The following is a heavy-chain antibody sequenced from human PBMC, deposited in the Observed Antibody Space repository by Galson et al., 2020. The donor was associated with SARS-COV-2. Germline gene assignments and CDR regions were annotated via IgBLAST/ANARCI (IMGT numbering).Heavy chain of an antibody. J-gene: IGHJ3*01. CDR2: ISTDGNNK. Sequence: GESLKISCAASGFTFSNFGMHWVRQAPGKGLEWVAVISTDGNNKYDADSVKGRFTISRDNLKNTLYLQMNSLRPEDTAVYFCARAGYSSTWTLGEAFDVWGQGTLVTVSS. V-gene: IGHV3-30*03. D-gene: IGHD6-13*01. CDR1: GFTFSNFG. CDR3: ARAGYSSTWTLGEAFDV.